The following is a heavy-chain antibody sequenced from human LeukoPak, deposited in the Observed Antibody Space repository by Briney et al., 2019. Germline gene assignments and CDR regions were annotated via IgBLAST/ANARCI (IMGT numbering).Heavy chain of an antibody. J-gene: IGHJ4*02. D-gene: IGHD6-19*01. CDR1: GFTFSSYW. CDR2: INSDGSST. CDR3: AREDSSGWYVVVDY. Sequence: PGGSLRLSCAASGFTFSSYWMHWVRQAPGKGPVWVSRINSDGSSTSYADSVKGRFTISRDNAKNTLYLQMNSLRAEDTAVYYCAREDSSGWYVVVDYWGQGTLVTVSS. V-gene: IGHV3-74*01.